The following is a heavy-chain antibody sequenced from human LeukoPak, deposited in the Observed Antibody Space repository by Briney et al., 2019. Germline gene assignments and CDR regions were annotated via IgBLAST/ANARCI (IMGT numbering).Heavy chain of an antibody. CDR1: GGSISSSSYY. CDR3: ARPGAARGYYYMDV. J-gene: IGHJ6*03. CDR2: IYYSGNT. Sequence: PSETLSPTCTVSGGSISSSSYYWGWIRQPPGKGLGWIGSIYYSGNTYYNPSLKSRVTVSVDTSQNQFSLKLSPVTAADTAVYYCARPGAARGYYYMDVWGKGTTVTVSS. D-gene: IGHD6-6*01. V-gene: IGHV4-39*01.